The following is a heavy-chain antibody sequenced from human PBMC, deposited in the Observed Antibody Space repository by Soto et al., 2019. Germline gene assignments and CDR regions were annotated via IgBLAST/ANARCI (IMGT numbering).Heavy chain of an antibody. CDR3: ASGYCSSTSCYTEYYYYGMDV. D-gene: IGHD2-2*02. Sequence: GASVKVSCKASGGTFSSYAISWVRQAPGQGLEWMGGIIPIFGTANYAQKFQGRVTITADESTSTAYMELSSLRSEGTAVYYCASGYCSSTSCYTEYYYYGMDVWGQGTTVTVSS. J-gene: IGHJ6*02. CDR1: GGTFSSYA. V-gene: IGHV1-69*13. CDR2: IIPIFGTA.